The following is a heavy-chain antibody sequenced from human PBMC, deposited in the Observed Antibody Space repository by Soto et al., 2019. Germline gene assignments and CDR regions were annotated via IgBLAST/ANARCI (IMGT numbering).Heavy chain of an antibody. J-gene: IGHJ4*02. CDR3: ARVCRVRGVINAYFDY. CDR2: ISSSGSTI. D-gene: IGHD3-10*01. CDR1: GFTFSDYY. V-gene: IGHV3-11*01. Sequence: KSGGSLRLSCAASGFTFSDYYMSWIRQAPGKGLEWVSYISSSGSTIYYADSVKGRFTISRDNAKNSLYLQMNSLRAGDTAVYYCARVCRVRGVINAYFDYWGQGTLVTVSS.